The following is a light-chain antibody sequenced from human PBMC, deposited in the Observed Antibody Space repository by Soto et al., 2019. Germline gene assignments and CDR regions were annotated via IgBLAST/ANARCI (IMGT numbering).Light chain of an antibody. CDR1: SIEVGTYEY. Sequence: QSALTQPASVSGSPGQSITISCTGTSIEVGTYEYVSWHQQHPGKAPKLIIYEVSDRPSGVSDRFSGSKSGNTASLTISGLQAEDEADYYCSSYSSSTTDVLFGGGTKLTVL. J-gene: IGLJ2*01. CDR3: SSYSSSTTDVL. V-gene: IGLV2-14*01. CDR2: EVS.